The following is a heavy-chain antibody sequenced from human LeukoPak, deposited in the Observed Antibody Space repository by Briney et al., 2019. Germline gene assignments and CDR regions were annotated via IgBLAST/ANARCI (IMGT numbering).Heavy chain of an antibody. Sequence: SETLSLTCAVYGGSFSGYYWGWIRQPPGKGLEWIGSIYYSGSTYYNPSLKSRVTISVDTSKNQFSLNLSSVTAADTAVYYCARLPRNYYDSSGYVYWGQGTLVTVSS. CDR2: IYYSGST. J-gene: IGHJ4*02. D-gene: IGHD3-22*01. CDR1: GGSFSGYY. V-gene: IGHV4-39*01. CDR3: ARLPRNYYDSSGYVY.